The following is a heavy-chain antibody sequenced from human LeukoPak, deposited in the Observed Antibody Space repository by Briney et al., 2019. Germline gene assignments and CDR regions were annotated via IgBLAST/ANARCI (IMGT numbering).Heavy chain of an antibody. CDR3: ATGYYDSSGYYYSWFDP. J-gene: IGHJ5*02. D-gene: IGHD3-22*01. CDR1: GYTFTSYY. V-gene: IGHV1-46*01. Sequence: ASVKVSCKASGYTFTSYYMHWVRQAPGQGLEWMGIINPSGGSTIYAQKFQGRVTMTEDTSTDTAYMELSSLRSEDTAVYYCATGYYDSSGYYYSWFDPWGQGTLVTVSS. CDR2: INPSGGST.